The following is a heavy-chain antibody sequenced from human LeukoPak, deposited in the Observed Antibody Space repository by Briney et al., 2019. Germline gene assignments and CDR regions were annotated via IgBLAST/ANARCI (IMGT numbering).Heavy chain of an antibody. V-gene: IGHV3-23*01. J-gene: IGHJ4*02. Sequence: PGGSLRLSCAASGFTFSSYAMSWVRQAPGKGLEWVSAISGSGGSTYHADSVKGRFTISRDNAKNSLYLQMNSLRAEDTAVYYCARDTMVRGVMVDFDYWGQGTLVTVSS. CDR1: GFTFSSYA. D-gene: IGHD3-10*01. CDR2: ISGSGGST. CDR3: ARDTMVRGVMVDFDY.